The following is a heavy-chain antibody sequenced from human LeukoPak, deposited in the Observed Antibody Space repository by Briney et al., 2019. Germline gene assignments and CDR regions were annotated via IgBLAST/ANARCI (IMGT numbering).Heavy chain of an antibody. CDR1: GYSISSGYY. D-gene: IGHD6-19*01. V-gene: IGHV4-38-2*02. J-gene: IGHJ5*02. Sequence: PSETLSLTCTVSGYSISSGYYWGWIRQPPGKGLEWIGEINHSGSTNYNPSLKSRVTISVDTSKNQFSLKLSSVTAADTAVYYCARGPGIAVGFDPWGQGTLVTVSS. CDR3: ARGPGIAVGFDP. CDR2: INHSGST.